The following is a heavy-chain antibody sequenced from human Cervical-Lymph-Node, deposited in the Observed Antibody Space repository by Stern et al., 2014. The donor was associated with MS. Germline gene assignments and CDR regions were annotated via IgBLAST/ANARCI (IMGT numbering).Heavy chain of an antibody. V-gene: IGHV3-9*01. CDR1: GFKFDDFA. Sequence: VQLVESGGGLVQPGRSLRLSCVASGFKFDDFAMHWVRQAPGKGLEWVSGISWNSDTIGYADAVKGRFTISRDNDKNSLYLQMNSLRGDDTALYYCAKDNHGDFNWFDPWGQGTLVTV. CDR3: AKDNHGDFNWFDP. D-gene: IGHD4-17*01. J-gene: IGHJ5*02. CDR2: ISWNSDTI.